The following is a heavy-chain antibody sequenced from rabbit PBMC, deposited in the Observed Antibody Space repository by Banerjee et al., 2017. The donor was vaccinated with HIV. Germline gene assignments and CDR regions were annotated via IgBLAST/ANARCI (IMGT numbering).Heavy chain of an antibody. D-gene: IGHD1-1*01. CDR2: INTSSGNT. Sequence: QEQLEESGGGLVKPEGSLTLTCKASGFSFSNRYVMCWVRQAPGKGLEWIACINTSSGNTVYASWAKGRFTISRENTQNTVSLQMNSLTAADTATYFCVRDRGAYASSNDHSNDLWGPGTLVTVS. V-gene: IGHV1S45*01. CDR1: GFSFSNRYV. J-gene: IGHJ4*01. CDR3: VRDRGAYASSNDHSNDL.